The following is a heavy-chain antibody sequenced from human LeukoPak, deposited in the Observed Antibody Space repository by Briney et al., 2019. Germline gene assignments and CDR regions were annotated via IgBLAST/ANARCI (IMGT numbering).Heavy chain of an antibody. CDR2: IYYSGST. D-gene: IGHD1-26*01. Sequence: SETLSLTCTVSSGSMSSYYWSWIRQPPGKGLEWIGYIYYSGSTNYNPSLKSRVTISVDTSKNQFSLKLSSVTAADTAVYYCARGVNSGYFDYCGQGTLVTVSS. V-gene: IGHV4-59*01. J-gene: IGHJ4*02. CDR3: ARGVNSGYFDY. CDR1: SGSMSSYY.